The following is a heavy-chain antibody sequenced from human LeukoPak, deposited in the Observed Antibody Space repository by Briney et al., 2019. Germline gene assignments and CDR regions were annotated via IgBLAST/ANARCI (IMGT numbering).Heavy chain of an antibody. V-gene: IGHV3-21*01. CDR2: ISSSSYI. CDR1: GFTFSSYS. D-gene: IGHD1-26*01. Sequence: PGRSLRLSCAASGFTFSSYSMNWVRQAPGKGLEWVSSISSSSYIYYADSVKGRFTISRDNAKNSLYLQMNSLRAEDTAVYYCARVPRRRELDPALDYWGQGTLVTVSS. J-gene: IGHJ4*02. CDR3: ARVPRRRELDPALDY.